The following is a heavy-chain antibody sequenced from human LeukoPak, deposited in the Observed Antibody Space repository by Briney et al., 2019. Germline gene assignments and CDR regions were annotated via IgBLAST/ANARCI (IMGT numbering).Heavy chain of an antibody. CDR1: GGSISSYY. CDR2: IYYSGST. V-gene: IGHV4-59*12. J-gene: IGHJ4*02. Sequence: SETLSLTCTVSGGSISSYYWSWIRQPPGKGLEWIGYIYYSGSTNYNPSLKSRVTISVDTSKNQFSLKLSSVTAADTAVYYCAREYQLMSYPDYWGQGTLVTVSS. D-gene: IGHD2-2*01. CDR3: AREYQLMSYPDY.